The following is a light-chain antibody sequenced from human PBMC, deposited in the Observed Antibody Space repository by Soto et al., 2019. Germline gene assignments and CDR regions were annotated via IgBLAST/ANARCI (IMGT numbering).Light chain of an antibody. Sequence: EIVLTQSPGTLSLSPGERVTLSCRASQSVSSSFLAWYQQKPGQAPSLLIYDTSSRATGIPDRFSGSGSGTAFTLTISSLEPEDFSVYYCQHYGCSPPITFGHGTRLEMK. CDR3: QHYGCSPPIT. J-gene: IGKJ5*01. CDR2: DTS. V-gene: IGKV3-20*01. CDR1: QSVSSSF.